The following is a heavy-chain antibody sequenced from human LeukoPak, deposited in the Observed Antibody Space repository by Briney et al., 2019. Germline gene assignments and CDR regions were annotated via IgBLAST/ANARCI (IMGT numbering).Heavy chain of an antibody. D-gene: IGHD2-2*01. CDR2: ISGSGGST. CDR3: AKCYCSSTSCYLSYYYYYYMDV. CDR1: GFTFSSYA. J-gene: IGHJ6*03. V-gene: IGHV3-23*01. Sequence: GGSLRLSCAASGFTFSSYAMSWVRQAPGKGLEWVSAISGSGGSTYYADSVKGRFTISRDNSKNALYLQMNSLRAEDTAVYYCAKCYCSSTSCYLSYYYYYYMDVWGKGTTVTVSS.